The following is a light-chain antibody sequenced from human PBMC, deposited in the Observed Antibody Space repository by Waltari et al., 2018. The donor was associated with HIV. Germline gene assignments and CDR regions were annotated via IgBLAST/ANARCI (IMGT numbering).Light chain of an antibody. V-gene: IGLV3-25*03. Sequence: YELAQPPSVSVSPGQPARPTCSGDALPRQFVYWYQQKPGQAPIVVIYKDSERPSGIPERFSGFISGTTATLTISAVQAEDEADYYCQSADITGTLGVFGGGTRLTV. CDR2: KDS. J-gene: IGLJ2*01. CDR3: QSADITGTLGV. CDR1: ALPRQF.